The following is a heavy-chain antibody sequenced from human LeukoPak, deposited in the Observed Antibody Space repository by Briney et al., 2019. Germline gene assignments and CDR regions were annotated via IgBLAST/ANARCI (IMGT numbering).Heavy chain of an antibody. CDR1: GGSFSGYY. D-gene: IGHD5-24*01. J-gene: IGHJ4*02. CDR2: INHSGST. V-gene: IGHV4-34*01. CDR3: ARHIGDGYYYFDY. Sequence: SETLSLTCAVYGGSFSGYYWSWIRQPPGKGLEWIGEINHSGSTNYNPSLKSRVTISVDTSENQFSLKLSSVTAADTAVYYCARHIGDGYYYFDYWGQGTLVTVSS.